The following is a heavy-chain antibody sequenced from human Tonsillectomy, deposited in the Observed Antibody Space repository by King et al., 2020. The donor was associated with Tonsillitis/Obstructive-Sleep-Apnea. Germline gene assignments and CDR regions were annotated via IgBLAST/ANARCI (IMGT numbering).Heavy chain of an antibody. CDR3: ARGRKYDFWSGYYSGRGTYYYYYYMDV. CDR1: GGSISSYY. Sequence: QLQESGPGLVKPSETLSLTCTVSGGSISSYYWSWIRQPPGKGLEWIWYIYYSGSTKYNPSLKSRVTISVDTSKSQFSLKLSSVTAADTAVYYCARGRKYDFWSGYYSGRGTYYYYYYMDVWGKGTTVTVSS. J-gene: IGHJ6*03. CDR2: IYYSGST. D-gene: IGHD3-3*01. V-gene: IGHV4-59*01.